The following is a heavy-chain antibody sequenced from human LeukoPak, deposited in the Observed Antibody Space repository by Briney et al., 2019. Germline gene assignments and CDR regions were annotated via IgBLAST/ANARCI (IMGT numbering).Heavy chain of an antibody. CDR3: ARDGTNVWGSYRPWDFDY. Sequence: GGSLRLSCAASGFTFSSYSMNWVRQAPGKGLEWVSYISSSTTIYYADSVKGRFTISRDNAKNSLYLQMNSLRAEDTAVYYCARDGTNVWGSYRPWDFDYWGQGTLVTVSS. J-gene: IGHJ4*02. D-gene: IGHD3-16*02. CDR2: ISSSTTI. CDR1: GFTFSSYS. V-gene: IGHV3-48*01.